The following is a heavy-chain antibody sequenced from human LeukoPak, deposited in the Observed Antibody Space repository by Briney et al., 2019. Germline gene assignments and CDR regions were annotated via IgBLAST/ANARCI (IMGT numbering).Heavy chain of an antibody. CDR1: GFSFSNYA. Sequence: GGSLRLSCAASGFSFSNYAMTWVRQAPGKGLEWVSMISGSTTTTYYADSVKGRFTISRDNSKNTLYLQMNSLRADDTAVYYCAKDRGRWYMCFDYWGQGNLVTVSS. V-gene: IGHV3-23*01. J-gene: IGHJ4*02. D-gene: IGHD6-13*01. CDR2: ISGSTTTT. CDR3: AKDRGRWYMCFDY.